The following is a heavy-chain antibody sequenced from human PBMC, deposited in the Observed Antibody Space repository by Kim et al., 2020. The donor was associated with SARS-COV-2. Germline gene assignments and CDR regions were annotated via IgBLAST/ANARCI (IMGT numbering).Heavy chain of an antibody. D-gene: IGHD5-18*01. CDR2: ISGSGGST. J-gene: IGHJ4*02. V-gene: IGHV3-23*01. CDR3: ATTLLDTYLDTAYDY. Sequence: GGSLRLSCAASGFTFSSYAMSWVRQAPGKGLEWVSAISGSGGSTYYADSVKGRFTISRDNSKNTLYLQMNSLRAEDTAVYYCATTLLDTYLDTAYDYWGQGTLVTVSS. CDR1: GFTFSSYA.